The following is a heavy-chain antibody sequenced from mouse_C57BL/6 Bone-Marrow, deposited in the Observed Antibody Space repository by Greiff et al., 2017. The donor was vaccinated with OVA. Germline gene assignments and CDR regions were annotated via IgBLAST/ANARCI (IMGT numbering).Heavy chain of an antibody. D-gene: IGHD1-1*01. CDR2: INPNNGGT. V-gene: IGHV1-18*01. Sequence: DVKLQESGPELVKPGASVKIPCKASGYTFTDYNMDLVKQSHGKSLEWIGDINPNNGGTIYNQKFKGKATLTVDKSSSTAYMELRSLTSEDTAVYYCARYGSVYGSSLYWYFDVWGTGTTVTVSS. CDR3: ARYGSVYGSSLYWYFDV. CDR1: GYTFTDYN. J-gene: IGHJ1*03.